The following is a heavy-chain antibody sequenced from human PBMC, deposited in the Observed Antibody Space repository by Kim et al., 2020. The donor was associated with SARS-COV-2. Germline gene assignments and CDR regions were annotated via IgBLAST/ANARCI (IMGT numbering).Heavy chain of an antibody. J-gene: IGHJ4*02. V-gene: IGHV1-2*02. CDR1: GYIFTAYY. CDR2: INSNSGVT. D-gene: IGHD6-25*01. CDR3: ARADPLGSGFPYYYFDF. Sequence: ASVKVSCRASGYIFTAYYIYWLRQAPGQGLEWLGWINSNSGVTEYAQKFQGMVTMTTDTSVRTTYMELDSLRSDDTALYYCARADPLGSGFPYYYFDFWGQGTLVTVSS.